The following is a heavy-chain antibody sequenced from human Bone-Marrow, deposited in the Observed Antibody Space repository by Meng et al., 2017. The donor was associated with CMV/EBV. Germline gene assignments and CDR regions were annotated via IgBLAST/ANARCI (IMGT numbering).Heavy chain of an antibody. Sequence: GEYLKISCAASGFTFSNAWMNWVRQAPGKGLEWVGRIKSKTDGGTTDYAAPVKGRFTISRDDSKNTLYLQMNSLKTEDTAAYYCTTDQIYYDFWSGYYVGADYWGQGTLVTVSS. CDR2: IKSKTDGGTT. CDR3: TTDQIYYDFWSGYYVGADY. V-gene: IGHV3-15*01. D-gene: IGHD3-3*01. J-gene: IGHJ4*02. CDR1: GFTFSNAW.